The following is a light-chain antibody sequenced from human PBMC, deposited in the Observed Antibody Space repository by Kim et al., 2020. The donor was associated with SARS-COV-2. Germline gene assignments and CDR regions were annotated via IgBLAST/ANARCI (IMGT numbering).Light chain of an antibody. CDR2: QDS. CDR3: QAWDSSIVV. Sequence: GDKYACWYQPNPGPSPVLFIYQDSNRPSGIPDPFSGSNSGTTATLTISGTQAMDEADYYCQAWDSSIVVFGGGTQLTVL. CDR1: GDKY. V-gene: IGLV3-1*01. J-gene: IGLJ2*01.